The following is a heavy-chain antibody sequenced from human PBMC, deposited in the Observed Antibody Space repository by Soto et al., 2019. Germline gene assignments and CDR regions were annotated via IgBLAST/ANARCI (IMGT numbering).Heavy chain of an antibody. V-gene: IGHV3-30*03. CDR3: ARERQQWRMTPGRAVDL. D-gene: IGHD6-19*01. J-gene: IGHJ3*01. CDR1: GFTLSSYG. Sequence: QVQLVESGGGGVQPGRSLILSCAASGFTLSSYGMHWVRQAPGKGLEWLGISLYEGKNGDYAGTVTGRFTISRENSKSTVCLLTNCLRADDTAVYSCARERQQWRMTPGRAVDLWGQGTKVNVS. CDR2: SLYEGKNG.